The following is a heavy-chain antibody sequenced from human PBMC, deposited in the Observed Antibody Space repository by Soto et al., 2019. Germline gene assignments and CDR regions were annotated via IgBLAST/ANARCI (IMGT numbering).Heavy chain of an antibody. J-gene: IGHJ6*02. V-gene: IGHV3-13*05. CDR1: GFTFRNYD. CDR3: ARTDRDFYGLDV. CDR2: ISAAGDP. Sequence: EVQLVESGGGLVQPGGSLRLSCEASGFTFRNYDMHWVRQGTGKGLEWVSGISAAGDPDYADSVEGQFTISRENAQNSFFLQMNSLRVGDTAVYYCARTDRDFYGLDVWGQGTTVIVSS.